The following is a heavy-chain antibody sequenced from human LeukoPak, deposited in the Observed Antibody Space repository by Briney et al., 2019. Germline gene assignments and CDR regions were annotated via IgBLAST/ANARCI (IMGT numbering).Heavy chain of an antibody. V-gene: IGHV3-7*01. J-gene: IGHJ6*02. Sequence: GGPLRLSCAASGFSISAYWMTWVRQAPGKGLEWVANINQDGSEKYSVDSVKGRSTISRDNAKNSLYLQMDSLRAEDTAVYYCARDLVVVGSYFYYGMDVWGQGTTVTVSS. CDR1: GFSISAYW. D-gene: IGHD2-21*01. CDR3: ARDLVVVGSYFYYGMDV. CDR2: INQDGSEK.